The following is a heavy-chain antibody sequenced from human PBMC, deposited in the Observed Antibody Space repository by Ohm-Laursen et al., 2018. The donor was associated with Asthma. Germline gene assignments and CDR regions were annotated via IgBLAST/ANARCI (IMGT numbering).Heavy chain of an antibody. CDR1: GFTFSSYA. CDR2: IIGSGADT. CDR3: ARETATGSQNIHYYDVDV. J-gene: IGHJ6*02. D-gene: IGHD2-15*01. Sequence: SLRLSCTAPGFTFSSYAMSWVRQAPGKGLECVSPIIGSGADTYYADSVKGRFTISRDNSKNTLYLQMNTLRAEDTAVYYCARETATGSQNIHYYDVDVWGQGTTVIVSS. V-gene: IGHV3-23*01.